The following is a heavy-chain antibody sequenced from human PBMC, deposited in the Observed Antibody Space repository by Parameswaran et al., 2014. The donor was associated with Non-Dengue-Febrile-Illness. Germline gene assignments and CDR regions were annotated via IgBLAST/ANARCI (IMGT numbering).Heavy chain of an antibody. V-gene: IGHV3-48*02. Sequence: VRQAPGKGLEWVSYISSSSSTIYYADSVKGRFTISRDNAKNSLYLQMNSLRDEDTAVYYCARWVVGATTGFDYWGQGTLVTVSS. CDR2: ISSSSSTI. D-gene: IGHD1-26*01. J-gene: IGHJ4*02. CDR3: ARWVVGATTGFDY.